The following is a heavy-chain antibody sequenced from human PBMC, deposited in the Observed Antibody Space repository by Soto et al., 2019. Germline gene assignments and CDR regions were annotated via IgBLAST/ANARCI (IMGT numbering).Heavy chain of an antibody. V-gene: IGHV3-21*01. J-gene: IGHJ4*02. CDR3: ARESEDLTSNFDY. Sequence: GYLRLSCAASGFTFSRYSMNWVRQAPGKGLEWFSSISSTTNYIYYADSMKGRFTVSRDNAKNSVYLDMNSLSAEDTAVYYCARESEDLTSNFDYWRQGT. CDR2: ISSTTNYI. CDR1: GFTFSRYS.